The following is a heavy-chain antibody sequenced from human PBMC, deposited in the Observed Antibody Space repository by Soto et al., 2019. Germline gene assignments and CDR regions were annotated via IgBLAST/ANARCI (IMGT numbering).Heavy chain of an antibody. Sequence: SETLSLTCTVSGGSVSSGSYYWSWIRQPPGKGLEWIGYIYYSGSTNYNPSLKSRVTISVDTSKNQFSLKLSSVTAADTAVYYCARDDSGYDYSYLDYWGQGTLVTVSS. CDR2: IYYSGST. V-gene: IGHV4-61*01. CDR3: ARDDSGYDYSYLDY. J-gene: IGHJ4*02. CDR1: GGSVSSGSYY. D-gene: IGHD5-12*01.